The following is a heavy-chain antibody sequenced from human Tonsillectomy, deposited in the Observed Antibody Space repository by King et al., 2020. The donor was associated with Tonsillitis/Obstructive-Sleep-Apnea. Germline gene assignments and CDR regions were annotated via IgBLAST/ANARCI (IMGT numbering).Heavy chain of an antibody. CDR1: GYSFASYC. D-gene: IGHD5-12*01. CDR2: IDPSDSVA. J-gene: IGHJ3*02. CDR3: ARGGIGYDFAFDI. V-gene: IGHV5-10-1*01. Sequence: QLVQSGAEVKEPGESLRISCKGSGYSFASYCINWVRQMPGKGLECMGKIDPSDSVANSSPSFQGHATFSVYQSISTAHLPGGRLWASDNAMYYCARGGIGYDFAFDIWGQGTMVTVSS.